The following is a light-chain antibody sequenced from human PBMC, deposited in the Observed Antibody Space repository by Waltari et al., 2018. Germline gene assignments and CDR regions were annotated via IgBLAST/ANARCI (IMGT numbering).Light chain of an antibody. V-gene: IGKV1-39*01. CDR2: DAS. CDR3: QQSYSTPRT. J-gene: IGKJ1*01. CDR1: LRITNY. Sequence: DIQMTQSPSSLSASVGDSVTITCRASLRITNYVNWYQQKPGKAPKLLSYDASSLQSGGPSRFSGSGSGTDFTLTISSLQPEDFATYYCQQSYSTPRTFGQGTKVEIK.